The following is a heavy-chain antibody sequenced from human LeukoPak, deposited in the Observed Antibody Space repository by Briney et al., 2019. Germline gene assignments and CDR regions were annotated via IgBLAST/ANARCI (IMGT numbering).Heavy chain of an antibody. V-gene: IGHV3-9*01. CDR2: ISWNSGSI. J-gene: IGHJ5*02. CDR1: GFTFDAYA. CDR3: ARERARGSRSYNWFDP. D-gene: IGHD6-13*01. Sequence: GRSLRLSCATSGFTFDAYAMHWVRQAPGKGLEWVSGISWNSGSIGYADSVKGRFTISRDNAKNSLYLQVNSLRADDTAVYYCARERARGSRSYNWFDPWGQGTLVTVSS.